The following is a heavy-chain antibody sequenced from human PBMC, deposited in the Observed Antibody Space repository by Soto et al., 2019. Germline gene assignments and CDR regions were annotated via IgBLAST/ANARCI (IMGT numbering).Heavy chain of an antibody. Sequence: SETLSLTCTVSGGSISSSSYYWGWIRQPPGKGLEWIGSIYYSGSTYYNPSLKSRVTISVDTSKNQFSLKLSSVTAADTAVYYCARLPHGRRDGGDAFDIWGQGTMVTVSS. CDR3: ARLPHGRRDGGDAFDI. CDR2: IYYSGST. V-gene: IGHV4-39*01. CDR1: GGSISSSSYY. J-gene: IGHJ3*02. D-gene: IGHD1-26*01.